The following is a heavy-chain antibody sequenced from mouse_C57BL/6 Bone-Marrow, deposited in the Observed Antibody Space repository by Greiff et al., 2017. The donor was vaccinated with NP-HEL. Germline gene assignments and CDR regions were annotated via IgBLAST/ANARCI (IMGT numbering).Heavy chain of an antibody. Sequence: EVQLMESGGDLVKPGGSLKLSCAASGFTFSSYGMSWVRQTPDKRLEWVATISSGGSYTYYPDSVKGRFTISRDNAKNTLYLQMSSLKSEDTAMYYCASPYDYDVAWFAYWGRGTLVTVSA. J-gene: IGHJ3*01. CDR2: ISSGGSYT. V-gene: IGHV5-6*01. CDR1: GFTFSSYG. CDR3: ASPYDYDVAWFAY. D-gene: IGHD2-4*01.